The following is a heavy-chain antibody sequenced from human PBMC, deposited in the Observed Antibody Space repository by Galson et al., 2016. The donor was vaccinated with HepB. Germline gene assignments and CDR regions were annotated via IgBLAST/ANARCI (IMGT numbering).Heavy chain of an antibody. Sequence: SETLSLTCTVSGGSIRSFNYYWGWIRQPPGKGLEWIGSIYYSGSTYYNPSLKSRVTISIDTSKNQFSLRLSSVTAADTAVYYCARLPLAVADPFEYWGQGTLVTVSS. CDR3: ARLPLAVADPFEY. V-gene: IGHV4-39*01. CDR1: GGSIRSFNYY. CDR2: IYYSGST. D-gene: IGHD6-19*01. J-gene: IGHJ4*02.